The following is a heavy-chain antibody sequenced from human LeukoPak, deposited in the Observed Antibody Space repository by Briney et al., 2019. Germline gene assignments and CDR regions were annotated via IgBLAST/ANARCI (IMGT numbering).Heavy chain of an antibody. Sequence: SETLSLTCTVSGGSISSGTYYWNWIHQHPGKGLEWIGYIYYSGITYYNPSLKSRVTISVDTSKSQFSLKLSSVTAADTAVYYCARGDYYDTSGYSYDWFDPWGQGTLVTVSS. J-gene: IGHJ5*02. CDR2: IYYSGIT. D-gene: IGHD3-22*01. CDR1: GGSISSGTYY. V-gene: IGHV4-31*03. CDR3: ARGDYYDTSGYSYDWFDP.